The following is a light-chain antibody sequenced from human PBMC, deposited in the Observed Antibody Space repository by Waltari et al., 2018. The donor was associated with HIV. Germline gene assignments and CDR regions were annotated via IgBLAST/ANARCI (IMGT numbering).Light chain of an antibody. CDR3: QSTDDDGIWV. Sequence: SYGMTQATSVSVSPGQTAKITCSRGSLPNKVSSWYRQRPGQAPILLIYKEMERPSGSPDRISGSRSGTTVTVTINGVQAEDEADYYCQSTDDDGIWVFGGGTKLTVL. CDR1: SLPNKV. V-gene: IGLV3-25*03. CDR2: KEM. J-gene: IGLJ3*02.